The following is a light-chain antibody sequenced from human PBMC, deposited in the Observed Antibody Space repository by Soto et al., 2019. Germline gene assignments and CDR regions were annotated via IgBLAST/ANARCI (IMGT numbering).Light chain of an antibody. J-gene: IGKJ5*01. CDR2: DAS. CDR1: QDIRKY. V-gene: IGKV1-33*01. Sequence: DIQMTQSPSSLSASVGDRVTITCQASQDIRKYLNWYQQKPGKAPKLPIYDASNLETGAPSRFSGSGSGTDFTFNINSLQPEYIAVYYCQQYGTHRSVTFGQGTRLEIK. CDR3: QQYGTHRSVT.